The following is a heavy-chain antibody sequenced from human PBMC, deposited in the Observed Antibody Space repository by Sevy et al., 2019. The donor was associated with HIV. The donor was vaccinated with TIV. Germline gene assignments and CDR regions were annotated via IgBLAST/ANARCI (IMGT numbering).Heavy chain of an antibody. Sequence: GGSLRLSCAASGFTFSSYAMHWVRQAPGKGLEWVAVISYDGSNKYYADSVKGRFTISRDNSKNTLNLQMNSLRAEDTAVYYCAREDYYGSGSPFDYWGQGTLVTVSS. D-gene: IGHD3-10*01. V-gene: IGHV3-30-3*01. J-gene: IGHJ4*02. CDR1: GFTFSSYA. CDR2: ISYDGSNK. CDR3: AREDYYGSGSPFDY.